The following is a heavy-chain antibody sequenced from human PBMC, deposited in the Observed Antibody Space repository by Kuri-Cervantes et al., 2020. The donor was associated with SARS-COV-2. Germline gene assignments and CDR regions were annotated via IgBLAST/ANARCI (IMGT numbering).Heavy chain of an antibody. D-gene: IGHD2-8*01. V-gene: IGHV4-39*01. CDR3: ARHMYQSSPGDAFDI. J-gene: IGHJ3*02. CDR1: GGSITSNYN. CDR2: ISYRGHT. Sequence: GSLRLSCTVSGGSITSNYNWGWIRQPPGKGLEWIGTISYRGHTYYNPSLKSRVAIFIDTSKNQFSLKPYALTAAGTSVYYCARHMYQSSPGDAFDISGRGTLVTVSS.